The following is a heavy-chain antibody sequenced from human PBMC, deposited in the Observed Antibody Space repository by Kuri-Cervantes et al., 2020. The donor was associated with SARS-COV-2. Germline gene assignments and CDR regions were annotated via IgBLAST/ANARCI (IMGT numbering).Heavy chain of an antibody. CDR1: GGSFSGYY. CDR2: INHSGST. CDR3: ARDTAAGDGGYYYYGMDV. D-gene: IGHD6-13*01. V-gene: IGHV4-34*01. Sequence: SETLSLTCAVYGGSFSGYYWSWIRQPPGKGLEWIGEINHSGSTNYNPSLKSRVTISVDTSKNQFSLKLSSVTAADTAVCYCARDTAAGDGGYYYYGMDVWGQGTTVTVSS. J-gene: IGHJ6*02.